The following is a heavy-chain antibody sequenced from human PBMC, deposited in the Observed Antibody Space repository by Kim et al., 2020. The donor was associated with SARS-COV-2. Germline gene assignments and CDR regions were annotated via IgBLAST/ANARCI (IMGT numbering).Heavy chain of an antibody. CDR3: ATDLGCSGGSCYWFVY. Sequence: ASVKVSCKVSGYTLTELSMHWVRQAPGKGLEWMGGFDPEDGETIYAQKFQGRVTMTEDTSTDTAYMELSSLRSEDTAVYYCATDLGCSGGSCYWFVYWGQGTQVTVSS. CDR2: FDPEDGET. V-gene: IGHV1-24*01. D-gene: IGHD2-15*01. CDR1: GYTLTELS. J-gene: IGHJ5*01.